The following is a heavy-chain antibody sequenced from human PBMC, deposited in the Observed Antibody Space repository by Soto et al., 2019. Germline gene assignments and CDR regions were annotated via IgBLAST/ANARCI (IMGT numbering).Heavy chain of an antibody. CDR3: AKDSSHDYIWGSYGYFDY. Sequence: GGSLRLSCAASGFTFSSYAMSWVRQAPGKGLEWVSAISGSGGSTYYADSVKGRFTISRDNSKNTLYLQMNSLRAEDTAVYYCAKDSSHDYIWGSYGYFDYWGQGTLVTVSS. D-gene: IGHD3-16*01. J-gene: IGHJ4*02. V-gene: IGHV3-23*01. CDR2: ISGSGGST. CDR1: GFTFSSYA.